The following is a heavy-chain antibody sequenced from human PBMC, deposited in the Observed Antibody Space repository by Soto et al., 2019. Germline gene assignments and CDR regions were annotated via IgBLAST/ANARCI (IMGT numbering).Heavy chain of an antibody. CDR3: AKEQLAGYYYYGTDV. J-gene: IGHJ6*02. V-gene: IGHV3-30*18. Sequence: QVQLVESGGGVVQPGRSLRLSCAASGFTFSSYGMHWVRQAPGKGLEWVAVISYDGSNKYYADSVKGRFTNSRDNSKNTLYLPMNSLRAEDTAVYYCAKEQLAGYYYYGTDVWGQGTTVTVSS. CDR1: GFTFSSYG. CDR2: ISYDGSNK. D-gene: IGHD6-6*01.